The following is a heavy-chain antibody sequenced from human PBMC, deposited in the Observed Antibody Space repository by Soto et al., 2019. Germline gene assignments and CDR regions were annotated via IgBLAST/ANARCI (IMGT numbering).Heavy chain of an antibody. V-gene: IGHV3-21*01. J-gene: IGHJ6*03. D-gene: IGHD2-2*01. Sequence: GGSLRLSCAASGFTFSSYSMNWVRQAPGKGLEWVSSISSSSSYIYYADSVKGRFTISRDNAKNSLYLQMNSLGAEDTAVYYCARVAAQYCSSTSCYYYYYYMDVWGKGTTVTVSS. CDR3: ARVAAQYCSSTSCYYYYYYMDV. CDR1: GFTFSSYS. CDR2: ISSSSSYI.